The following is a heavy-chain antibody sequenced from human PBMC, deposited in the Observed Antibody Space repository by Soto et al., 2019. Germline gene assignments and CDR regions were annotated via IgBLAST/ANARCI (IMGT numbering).Heavy chain of an antibody. CDR2: ISYDGSNK. CDR1: GFTFSSYG. D-gene: IGHD3-9*01. J-gene: IGHJ4*02. Sequence: PVGSLRLSCAASGFTFSSYGMHLVRQAPGKGLEWVAVISYDGSNKYYADSVKGRFTISRDNSKNTLYLQMNSLRAEDTAVYYCAKDPDTADILTGYVDYWGQGTLVTVSS. CDR3: AKDPDTADILTGYVDY. V-gene: IGHV3-30*18.